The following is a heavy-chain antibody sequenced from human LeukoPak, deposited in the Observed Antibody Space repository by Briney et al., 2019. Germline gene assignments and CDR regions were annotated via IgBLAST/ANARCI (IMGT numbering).Heavy chain of an antibody. CDR3: AKDYGWNAIVRATAGFGL. Sequence: GGSLRLSCATSGFAFSSSGMHWVRQAPGKGLEWVAVIWYDGSNEYYADSVKGRFTISRDNSKNTLYLQVNSLRAEDTAVYYCAKDYGWNAIVRATAGFGLWGQNTLVTVSS. V-gene: IGHV3-30*02. CDR1: GFAFSSSG. CDR2: IWYDGSNE. D-gene: IGHD1-26*01. J-gene: IGHJ1*01.